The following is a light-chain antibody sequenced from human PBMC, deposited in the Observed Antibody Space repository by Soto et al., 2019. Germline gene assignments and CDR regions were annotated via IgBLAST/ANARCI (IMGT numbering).Light chain of an antibody. CDR2: DAS. CDR3: QQYNSMLS. CDR1: HDVSRN. V-gene: IGKV1-33*01. Sequence: DIQMTQSPSSLSASEGDRVTITCQSSHDVSRNLNWFQQKPGEAPQLLIYDASNLERGVPSRFSGSGSGTEFTLTISSLQPEDVATYYCQQYNSMLSFGGGTEVEIK. J-gene: IGKJ4*01.